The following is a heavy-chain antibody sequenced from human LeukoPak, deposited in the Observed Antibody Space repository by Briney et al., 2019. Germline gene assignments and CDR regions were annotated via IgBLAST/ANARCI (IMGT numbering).Heavy chain of an antibody. D-gene: IGHD2-15*01. CDR1: GFTFGSYA. V-gene: IGHV3-23*01. J-gene: IGHJ5*02. CDR2: ISGSGGST. CDR3: AKVADIVVVVAAAWFDP. Sequence: PGRSLRLSCAASGFTFGSYAMSWVRQAPGKGLEWVSAISGSGGSTYYADSVKGRFTISRDNSKNTLYLQMNSLRAEDTAVYYCAKVADIVVVVAAAWFDPWGQGTLVTVSS.